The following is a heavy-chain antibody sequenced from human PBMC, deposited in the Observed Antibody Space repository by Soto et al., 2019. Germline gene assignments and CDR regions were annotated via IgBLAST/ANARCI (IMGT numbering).Heavy chain of an antibody. V-gene: IGHV3-23*01. CDR2: ITAGAANA. D-gene: IGHD4-17*01. J-gene: IGHJ3*02. CDR1: GFTFSSYA. Sequence: EVQLLESGGGLVQPGGSLRLSCAASGFTFSSYAMSWVRQAPGKGLEWVSTITAGAANAYYAGSVKGRFTISRDNSKNTLDLQMSSLTADDTAVYSCAKRQTVTTWRYGAFDIWGQGNIVTVSS. CDR3: AKRQTVTTWRYGAFDI.